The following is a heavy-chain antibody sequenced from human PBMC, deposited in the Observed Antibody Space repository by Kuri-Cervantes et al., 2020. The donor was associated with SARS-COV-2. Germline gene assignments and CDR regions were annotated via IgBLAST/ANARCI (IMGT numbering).Heavy chain of an antibody. CDR1: GGSFSGYY. CDR3: ARAVERVTGLLVHFDS. CDR2: INHSGST. V-gene: IGHV4-34*01. J-gene: IGHJ4*02. Sequence: SETLSLTCAVYGGSFSGYYWSWIRQPPGKGLEWIGEINHSGSTNYNPSLKSRVTISVDTSKNQFSLNLRSVTPADTAVYYCARAVERVTGLLVHFDSWGQGTLVTVSS. D-gene: IGHD3-9*01.